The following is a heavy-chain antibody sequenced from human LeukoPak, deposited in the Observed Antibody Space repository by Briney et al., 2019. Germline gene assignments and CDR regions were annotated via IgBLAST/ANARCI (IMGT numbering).Heavy chain of an antibody. Sequence: ASVKVSCKASGYTFTSYDINWVRQANGQGLEWMGWMNPNSGNTGYAQKFQGRVTMTRNTSISTAYMELSSLRSEDTAVYYCARGHSSSWFTLGYYYGMDVWGQGTTVTVSS. V-gene: IGHV1-8*01. CDR2: MNPNSGNT. D-gene: IGHD6-13*01. CDR3: ARGHSSSWFTLGYYYGMDV. J-gene: IGHJ6*02. CDR1: GYTFTSYD.